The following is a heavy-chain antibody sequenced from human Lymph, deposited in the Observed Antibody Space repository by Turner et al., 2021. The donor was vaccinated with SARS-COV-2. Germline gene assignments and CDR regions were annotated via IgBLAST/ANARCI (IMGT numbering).Heavy chain of an antibody. Sequence: QVQLVESGGGVVQTGRSLRLSCAASGFTFSSYAMPWVRQAPGKGLEWVAVISYDGSSKFHADSVKCRFTISRDNSKNTLYLQMNSLRAEDTAVYYCARDALKKEVADTSDNWFDPWGQGTLVTVSS. CDR2: ISYDGSSK. CDR1: GFTFSSYA. D-gene: IGHD6-19*01. CDR3: ARDALKKEVADTSDNWFDP. V-gene: IGHV3-30-3*01. J-gene: IGHJ5*02.